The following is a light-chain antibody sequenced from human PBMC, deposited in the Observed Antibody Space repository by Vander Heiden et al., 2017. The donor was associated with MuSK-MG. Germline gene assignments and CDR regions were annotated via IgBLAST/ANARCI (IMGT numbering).Light chain of an antibody. J-gene: IGKJ1*01. V-gene: IGKV3-20*01. CDR2: GAS. Sequence: EFELTQSTGTLSLSPGERATLSCRASQSVSSSYLAWYQQKPGQAPRLLIYGASSRATGIPDRFSGSGSGTDFTLTISRLEPEDFAVYYCQQDGSSPWTFGQGTKVXIK. CDR1: QSVSSSY. CDR3: QQDGSSPWT.